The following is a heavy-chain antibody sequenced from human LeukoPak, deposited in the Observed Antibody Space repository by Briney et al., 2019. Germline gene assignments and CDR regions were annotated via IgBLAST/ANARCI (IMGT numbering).Heavy chain of an antibody. CDR3: ASSSGGRDTTDY. CDR2: ISGSGDST. CDR1: GFSFGSYV. J-gene: IGHJ4*02. D-gene: IGHD6-6*01. V-gene: IGHV3-23*01. Sequence: PGGSLRPSCAASGFSFGSYVMSWVRQAPGKGLEWVSTISGSGDSTHYADSVKGRFTISRDNSKNTLYLQMNSLRAEDTAVYYCASSSGGRDTTDYWGQGTLVTVSS.